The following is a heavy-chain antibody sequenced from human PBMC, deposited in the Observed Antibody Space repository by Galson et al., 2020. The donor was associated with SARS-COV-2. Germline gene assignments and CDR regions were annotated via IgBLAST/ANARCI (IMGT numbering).Heavy chain of an antibody. CDR3: ARDVSGGASDI. J-gene: IGHJ3*02. Sequence: GGSLRLSCGASGFTFTNYAIPWVRQAPGKGLEWVAVISHDGRIQVYADSVKGRFTISRDNSENMLFLQMDSLRADDTAVYYCARDVSGGASDIWGQGTMVTVSS. CDR1: GFTFTNYA. D-gene: IGHD1-26*01. CDR2: ISHDGRIQ. V-gene: IGHV3-30*04.